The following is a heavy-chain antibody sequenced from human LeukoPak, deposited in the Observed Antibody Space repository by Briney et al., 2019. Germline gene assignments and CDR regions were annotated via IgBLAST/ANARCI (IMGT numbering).Heavy chain of an antibody. V-gene: IGHV3-23*01. J-gene: IGHJ4*02. CDR1: GFTFSSYA. CDR3: AKDTKAAPKGGYSDY. Sequence: GGSLRLSCAASGFTFSSYAMSWVRQAPGKGLEWVSAISGSGGSTYYADSVKGRFTISRDNSKNTLYLQMNSLRAEDTAVYYCAKDTKAAPKGGYSDYWGQGTLVTVSS. D-gene: IGHD2-8*01. CDR2: ISGSGGST.